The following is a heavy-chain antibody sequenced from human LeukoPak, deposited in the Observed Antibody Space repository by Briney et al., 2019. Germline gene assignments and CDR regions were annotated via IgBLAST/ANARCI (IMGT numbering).Heavy chain of an antibody. CDR3: ARLGYGEAFDI. V-gene: IGHV1-46*01. J-gene: IGHJ3*02. Sequence: ASVKVSCKASGYSFTTYFVHWVRQAPGQGLEWMGVINPSTGTKTYAQKFQGRVTMTRDTSTSTVYMELSSLISEDTAVCYCARLGYGEAFDIWGPGTMVTVSS. D-gene: IGHD5-18*01. CDR1: GYSFTTYF. CDR2: INPSTGTK.